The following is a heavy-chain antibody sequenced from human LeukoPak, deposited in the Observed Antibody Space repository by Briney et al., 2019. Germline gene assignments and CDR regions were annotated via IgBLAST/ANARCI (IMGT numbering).Heavy chain of an antibody. D-gene: IGHD3-22*01. J-gene: IGHJ3*02. CDR2: IYTSGST. V-gene: IGHV4-61*02. CDR1: GGSISSGSYY. Sequence: SQTLSLTCTVSGGSISSGSYYWSWIRQPAGKGLEWIGRIYTSGSTNYNPSLKSRVTISVDTSKTQFSLKLSSVTAADTAVYYCARVGVNYYYDSSGYYLAGDAFDIWGQGTMVTVSS. CDR3: ARVGVNYYYDSSGYYLAGDAFDI.